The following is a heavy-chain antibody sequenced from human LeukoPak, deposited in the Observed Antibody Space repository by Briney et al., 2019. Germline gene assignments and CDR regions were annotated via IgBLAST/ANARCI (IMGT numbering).Heavy chain of an antibody. CDR2: ISAYNGNT. V-gene: IGHV1-18*01. CDR1: GYTFTSYG. D-gene: IGHD2-2*01. Sequence: ASVKVSCKASGYTFTSYGISWVRQAPGQGLEWMGWISAYNGNTNYAQKLQGRVTMTTDTSTSTAYMELRSLRSDGTAVYYCAITYCSSTSCRDYYYYYGMDVWGQGTTVTVSS. J-gene: IGHJ6*02. CDR3: AITYCSSTSCRDYYYYYGMDV.